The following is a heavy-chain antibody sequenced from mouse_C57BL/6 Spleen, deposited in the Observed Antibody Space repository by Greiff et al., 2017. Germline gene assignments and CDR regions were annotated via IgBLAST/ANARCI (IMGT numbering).Heavy chain of an antibody. Sequence: EVQLQQSGTVLARPGASVKMSCKTSGYTFTSYWMHWVKQRPGHGLEWIGAIYPGNSDTSYNQKFKGKAKLTAVTSASTAYMELSSLTNEDSAVYYCTNYYSKENFDVWGTGTTVTVSS. CDR3: TNYYSKENFDV. V-gene: IGHV1-5*01. D-gene: IGHD2-5*01. CDR1: GYTFTSYW. J-gene: IGHJ1*03. CDR2: IYPGNSDT.